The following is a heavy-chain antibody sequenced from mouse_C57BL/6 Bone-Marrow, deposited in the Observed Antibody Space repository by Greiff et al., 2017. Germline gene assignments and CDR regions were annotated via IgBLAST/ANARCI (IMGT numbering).Heavy chain of an antibody. CDR2: ISYDGSN. J-gene: IGHJ4*01. V-gene: IGHV3-6*01. CDR3: ARAPCYGNYFYAMDY. Sequence: EVKLQESGPGLVKPSQSLSLTCSVTGYSITSGYYWNWIRQFPGNKLEWMGYISYDGSNNYNPSLKNRNSITRDTSKNQFFLKLNSVTTEDTATYYCARAPCYGNYFYAMDYWGQGTSVTVSS. D-gene: IGHD2-10*01. CDR1: GYSITSGYY.